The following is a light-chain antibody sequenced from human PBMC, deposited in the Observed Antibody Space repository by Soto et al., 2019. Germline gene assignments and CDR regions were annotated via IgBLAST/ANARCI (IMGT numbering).Light chain of an antibody. J-gene: IGKJ1*01. CDR2: AAS. CDR1: QSISTY. CDR3: QQSFSTLGWT. V-gene: IGKV1-39*01. Sequence: DIQMTQSPSSLSASVGDRVTITCRAGQSISTYLNWYQQKSGKPPKLLISAASSLQSGVPSRFSGSGSGTDFTPTISSLQPEDFATYYCQQSFSTLGWTFGQGTKVDIK.